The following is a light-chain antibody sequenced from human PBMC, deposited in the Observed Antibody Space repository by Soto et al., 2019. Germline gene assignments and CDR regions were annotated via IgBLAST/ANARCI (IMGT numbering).Light chain of an antibody. CDR1: QHISTW. V-gene: IGKV1-12*01. CDR3: QKGTSLPYT. Sequence: DIQMTQSPTSVSASIGDTVTINCRASQHISTWLAWYHQKPGQAPRLLITTVSNLQSGVPSRFSGNGYGTDFNLTIDTLKPEDLGTYSCQKGTSLPYTFGQGTRL. CDR2: TVS. J-gene: IGKJ2*01.